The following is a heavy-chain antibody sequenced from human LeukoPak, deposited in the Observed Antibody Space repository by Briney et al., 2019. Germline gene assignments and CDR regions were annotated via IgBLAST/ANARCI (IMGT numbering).Heavy chain of an antibody. Sequence: PGGSLRLSCAASGFTFSSYGMHWVRQAPGKGLEWVAVIWYDGSNKYYADSVKGRFTISRDNSKNTLYLQMNSPRAEDTAVYYCARDGSGYARHYFDYWGQGTLVTVSS. V-gene: IGHV3-33*01. D-gene: IGHD5-12*01. CDR3: ARDGSGYARHYFDY. J-gene: IGHJ4*02. CDR2: IWYDGSNK. CDR1: GFTFSSYG.